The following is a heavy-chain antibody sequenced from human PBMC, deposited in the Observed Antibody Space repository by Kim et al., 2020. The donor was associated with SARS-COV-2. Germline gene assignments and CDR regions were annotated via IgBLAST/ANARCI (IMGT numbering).Heavy chain of an antibody. CDR3: ARGHVTGTLPTGSNWFDP. D-gene: IGHD1-20*01. Sequence: KGRFTISRDNAKNSLYLQMNSLRAEDTAAYYCARGHVTGTLPTGSNWFDPWGQGTLVTVSS. J-gene: IGHJ5*02. V-gene: IGHV3-7*04.